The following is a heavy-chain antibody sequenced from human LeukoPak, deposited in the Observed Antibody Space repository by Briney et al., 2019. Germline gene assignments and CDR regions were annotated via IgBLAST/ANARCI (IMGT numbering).Heavy chain of an antibody. D-gene: IGHD2-2*02. Sequence: ASVKVSCKASGYTFTSYAMHWVRQAPGQRLEWMGWINAGNGNTKYSQKFQGRVTITRDTSASTAYMELSSLRSEDTAVHYCARGGPYCSSTSCYKFRWFDPWGQGTLVTVSS. J-gene: IGHJ5*02. CDR2: INAGNGNT. CDR1: GYTFTSYA. CDR3: ARGGPYCSSTSCYKFRWFDP. V-gene: IGHV1-3*01.